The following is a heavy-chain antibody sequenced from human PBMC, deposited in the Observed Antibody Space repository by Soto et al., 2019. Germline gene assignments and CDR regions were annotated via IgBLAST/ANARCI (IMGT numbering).Heavy chain of an antibody. J-gene: IGHJ4*02. CDR2: ISGSGGST. CDR1: GFTFSIYA. CDR3: AKDKGDYYDSSGFDY. Sequence: EVQLLESGGGLVQPGGSLRLSCAASGFTFSIYAMSWVRQAPGKGLEWVSAISGSGGSTYYADSVKGRFTISRDNSKNTLYLQMNSLRAEDTAVYYCAKDKGDYYDSSGFDYWGQGPLVTVSS. D-gene: IGHD3-22*01. V-gene: IGHV3-23*01.